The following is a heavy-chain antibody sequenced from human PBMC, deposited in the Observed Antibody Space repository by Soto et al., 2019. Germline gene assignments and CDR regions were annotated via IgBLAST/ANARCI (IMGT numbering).Heavy chain of an antibody. CDR2: IKQDGSEI. Sequence: EVQQVESGGGLVQPGGSLRLSCAASGGSYGNNWMTWVRQAPGKGLEWVASIKQDGSEIYYVDSVKGRFTISRDNAKKSLYLQVDSLRVEDSAVYYCARGRWLQLPDFWGQGTLVTVSS. CDR1: GGSYGNNW. V-gene: IGHV3-7*04. D-gene: IGHD5-12*01. CDR3: ARGRWLQLPDF. J-gene: IGHJ4*02.